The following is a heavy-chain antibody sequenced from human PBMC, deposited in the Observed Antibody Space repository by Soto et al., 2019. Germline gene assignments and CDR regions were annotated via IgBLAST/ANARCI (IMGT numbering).Heavy chain of an antibody. J-gene: IGHJ4*02. Sequence: QVQLVESGSGVVQPGRSLRLSCAASGFTCSSDGMHWVRQAPGKGLEWVAVISYDGSNKYYADTVKGRFTISRDNSKNTLYLQMNSLRAKDTAVYYCAKETYAGPLDYWGQGTLVTVSS. V-gene: IGHV3-30*18. CDR2: ISYDGSNK. CDR1: GFTCSSDG. CDR3: AKETYAGPLDY.